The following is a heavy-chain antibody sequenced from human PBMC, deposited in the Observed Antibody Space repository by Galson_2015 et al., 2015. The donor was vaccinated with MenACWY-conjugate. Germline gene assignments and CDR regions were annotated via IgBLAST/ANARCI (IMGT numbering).Heavy chain of an antibody. CDR2: ISTYNGDT. CDR1: GYSFTSYG. CDR3: ARLRYCTGDTCHPTFDY. J-gene: IGHJ4*02. D-gene: IGHD2-8*02. V-gene: IGHV1-18*01. Sequence: SVKVSCKASGYSFTSYGFTWVRQAPGQGLEWMGWISTYNGDTNYAQRLQGRVTMTTDTSTSTAYMDLRSLKSDDTAVYYCARLRYCTGDTCHPTFDYWGQGTRVTVSS.